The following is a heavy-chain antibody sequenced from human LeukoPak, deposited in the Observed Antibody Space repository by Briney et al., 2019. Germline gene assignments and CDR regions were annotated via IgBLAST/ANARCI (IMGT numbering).Heavy chain of an antibody. D-gene: IGHD2-8*01. CDR3: ARDRHCANGVCHSPPGMDV. Sequence: GGSLRLSCAASGFTFSSYGMHGVRQAPGKGLDWVADIWFDGKNEHFADSGKGRFTIPRDNSKNTMYLQIPSLRAEDTAVYYCARDRHCANGVCHSPPGMDVWGQGTTVTVSS. V-gene: IGHV3-33*01. CDR1: GFTFSSYG. J-gene: IGHJ6*02. CDR2: IWFDGKNE.